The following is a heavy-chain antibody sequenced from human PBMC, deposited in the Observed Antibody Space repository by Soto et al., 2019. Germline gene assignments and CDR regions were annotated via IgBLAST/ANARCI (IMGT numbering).Heavy chain of an antibody. V-gene: IGHV3-23*01. J-gene: IGHJ4*02. Sequence: PGGCLRLSCAASGFTFFYYAMSWVRQAPGKGLEWVSTISGSGGSTYYADSVKGRFTISRDNSKDTLYVQMNSLRADDTAIYYCAKEGSGSYSDYWGQGTLVTVS. CDR3: AKEGSGSYSDY. CDR2: ISGSGGST. CDR1: GFTFFYYA. D-gene: IGHD3-10*01.